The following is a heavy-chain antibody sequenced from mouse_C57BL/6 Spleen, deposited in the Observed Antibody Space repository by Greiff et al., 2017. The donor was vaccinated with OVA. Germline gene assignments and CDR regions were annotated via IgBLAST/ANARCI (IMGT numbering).Heavy chain of an antibody. V-gene: IGHV1-81*01. J-gene: IGHJ2*01. Sequence: VKLQESGAELARPGASVKLSCKASGYTFTSYGISWVKQRTGQGLEWIGEIYPRSGNTYYNEKFKGKATLTADKSSSTAYMELRSLTSEDSAVYFCARFNYGSSSSLFDYWGQGTTLTVSS. D-gene: IGHD1-1*01. CDR1: GYTFTSYG. CDR2: IYPRSGNT. CDR3: ARFNYGSSSSLFDY.